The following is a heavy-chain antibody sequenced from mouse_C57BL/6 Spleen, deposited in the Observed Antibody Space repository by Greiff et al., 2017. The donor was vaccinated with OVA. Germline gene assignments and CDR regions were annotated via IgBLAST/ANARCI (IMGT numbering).Heavy chain of an antibody. CDR2: IDPNSGGT. CDR3: AREDDYGYWYFDV. J-gene: IGHJ1*03. V-gene: IGHV1-72*01. Sequence: QVQLKQPGAELVKPGASVKLSCKASGYTFTSYWMHWVKQRPGRGLEWIGRIDPNSGGTKYNEKFKSKATLTVDKPSSTAYMQLSSLTSEDSAVYYCAREDDYGYWYFDVWGTGTTVTVSS. D-gene: IGHD2-4*01. CDR1: GYTFTSYW.